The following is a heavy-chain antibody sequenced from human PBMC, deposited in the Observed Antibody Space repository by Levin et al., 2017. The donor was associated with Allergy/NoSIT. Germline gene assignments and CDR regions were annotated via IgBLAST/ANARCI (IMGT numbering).Heavy chain of an antibody. CDR1: GFTFTNSA. V-gene: IGHV3-30*18. CDR2: ISSDGSKT. Sequence: GGSLRLSCAASGFTFTNSAMHWVRQAPGKGPEWVAVISSDGSKTSYVDSVKGRFTISRDNSKSTLSLQMNNLRAEDTAVYYCAKAHNDQWHTFDSWGQGTLVTVSS. CDR3: AKAHNDQWHTFDS. J-gene: IGHJ4*02. D-gene: IGHD6-19*01.